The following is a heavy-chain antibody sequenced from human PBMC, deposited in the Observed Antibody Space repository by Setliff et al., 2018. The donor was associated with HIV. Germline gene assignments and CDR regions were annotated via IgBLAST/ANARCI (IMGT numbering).Heavy chain of an antibody. CDR3: TRRFEKWLAFDY. J-gene: IGHJ4*02. V-gene: IGHV4-39*01. Sequence: TSETLSLTCTVSGGSISSTNYFWGWIRQPPGKGLEWIGTIYYHGSTYYNPSLKSRVTISIDTSTNQFSLSLASVTAADTAVYYCTRRFEKWLAFDYWGQGTLVTVSS. D-gene: IGHD6-19*01. CDR2: IYYHGST. CDR1: GGSISSTNYF.